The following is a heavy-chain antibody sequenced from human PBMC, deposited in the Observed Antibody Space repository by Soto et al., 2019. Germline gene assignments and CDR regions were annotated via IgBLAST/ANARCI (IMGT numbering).Heavy chain of an antibody. V-gene: IGHV4-38-2*01. CDR1: GYSISSGYY. CDR3: ARGTTPNSYYGMDV. CDR2: IYHSGST. J-gene: IGHJ6*02. D-gene: IGHD1-1*01. Sequence: SETLSLTCAVSGYSISSGYYWGWIRQPPGKGLDWIGSIYHSGSTYYNPSVKSRVTISVDTSKNQFSLKLSSVTAADTAVYYCARGTTPNSYYGMDVWGQGSTVTVS.